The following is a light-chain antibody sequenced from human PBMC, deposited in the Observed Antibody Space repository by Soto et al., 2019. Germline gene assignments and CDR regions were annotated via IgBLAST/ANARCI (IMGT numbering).Light chain of an antibody. Sequence: IQLTQSPSFLSASVGDTVTITCRASQGIGSHLAWYQQKPGTVPNLLIYVASALQSGVPSRFSGSGCGTEFTLTINSLQPEDFATYYCQQFGIYPLTFGGGTNVEIK. V-gene: IGKV1-9*01. CDR1: QGIGSH. CDR3: QQFGIYPLT. J-gene: IGKJ4*01. CDR2: VAS.